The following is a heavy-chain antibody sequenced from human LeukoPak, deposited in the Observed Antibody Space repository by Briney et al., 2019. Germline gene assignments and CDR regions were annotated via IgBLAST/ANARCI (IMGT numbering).Heavy chain of an antibody. V-gene: IGHV1-69*04. D-gene: IGHD2-15*01. CDR3: AGPPTLSSIVVVVAATPAEYFQH. J-gene: IGHJ1*01. CDR1: GGXFSSYA. CDR2: IIPILGIA. Sequence: ASVKVSCKASGGXFSSYAISWVRQAPGQGLEWLGRIIPILGIANYAQKFQGRVTITADKSTSTAYMELSSLRSDDTAVYYCAGPPTLSSIVVVVAATPAEYFQHWGQGTLVTVSS.